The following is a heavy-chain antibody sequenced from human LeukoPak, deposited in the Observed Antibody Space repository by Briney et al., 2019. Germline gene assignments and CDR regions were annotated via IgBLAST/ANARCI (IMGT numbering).Heavy chain of an antibody. D-gene: IGHD1-26*01. J-gene: IGHJ4*02. CDR2: INHSGST. CDR1: GGSFSGYY. Sequence: SETLSLTCAVYGGSFSGYYWSWIRQPPGKGLEWIGEINHSGSTNYNPSIKSRVTISVDTSKNQSSLNLTSVTAADTAVYYCARGWAPRGQKSCFDYWGRGTLVTVSS. V-gene: IGHV4-34*01. CDR3: ARGWAPRGQKSCFDY.